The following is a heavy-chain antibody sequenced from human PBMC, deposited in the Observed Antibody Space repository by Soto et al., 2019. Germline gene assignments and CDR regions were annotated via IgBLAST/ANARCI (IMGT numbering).Heavy chain of an antibody. Sequence: PSETLSLTCTVSGGSISSYYWSWIRQPPGKGLEWIGYIYYSGSTNYNPSLKSRVTISVDTSKNQFSLKLSSVTAADTAVYYCARLAYGGNSEGFDPWGQGTLVTVSS. CDR2: IYYSGST. CDR1: GGSISSYY. J-gene: IGHJ5*02. D-gene: IGHD2-21*02. CDR3: ARLAYGGNSEGFDP. V-gene: IGHV4-59*08.